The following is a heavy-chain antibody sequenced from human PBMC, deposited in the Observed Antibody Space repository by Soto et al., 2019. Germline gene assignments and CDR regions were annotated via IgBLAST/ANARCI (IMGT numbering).Heavy chain of an antibody. J-gene: IGHJ6*04. D-gene: IGHD2-15*01. V-gene: IGHV5-10-1*01. CDR2: IDPSDSYT. CDR1: GYSFTSYW. Sequence: GESLKISCKGSGYSFTSYWISWVRQMPGKGLGWMGRIDPSDSYTNYSPSFQGHVTISADKSISTAYLQWSSLKASDTAMYYCARIKGVAATLSYYYGMDVWGKGTTVTVSS. CDR3: ARIKGVAATLSYYYGMDV.